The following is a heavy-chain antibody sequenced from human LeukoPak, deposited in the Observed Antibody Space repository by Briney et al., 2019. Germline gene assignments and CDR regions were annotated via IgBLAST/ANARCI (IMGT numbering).Heavy chain of an antibody. Sequence: GGSLRLSCAASGFTFSSYAMSWVRQAPGKGLEWVSAISGSGGSTYHADSVKGRFTISRDNSKNTLYLQMNSLRAEDTAVYYCAKDLRITMIVVVHDAFDIWGQGTMVTVSS. V-gene: IGHV3-23*01. CDR1: GFTFSSYA. CDR2: ISGSGGST. J-gene: IGHJ3*02. CDR3: AKDLRITMIVVVHDAFDI. D-gene: IGHD3-22*01.